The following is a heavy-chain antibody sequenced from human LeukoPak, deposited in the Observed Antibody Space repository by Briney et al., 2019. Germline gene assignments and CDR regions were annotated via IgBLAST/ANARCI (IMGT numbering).Heavy chain of an antibody. D-gene: IGHD4-17*01. CDR2: IYYSGNT. V-gene: IGHV4-59*08. CDR1: GGSISNSY. CDR3: ARLIDGDYANTHFDS. J-gene: IGHJ4*02. Sequence: SETLSLTCSVSGGSISNSYWSWFRQPPGKGLEWIGYIYYSGNTYYNPSLKSRVTISVDTSKNQFSLKLSSVTAADTAMYYCARLIDGDYANTHFDSWGQGTRVTVSS.